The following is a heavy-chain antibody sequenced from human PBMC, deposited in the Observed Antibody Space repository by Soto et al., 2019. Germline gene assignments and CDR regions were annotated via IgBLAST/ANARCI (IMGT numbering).Heavy chain of an antibody. Sequence: RSLTCTVSGGSINSNNYYWAWIRQPPGKGLAWITSIYYDGSTYYSPSLKSRVSISVDTSKNHFSLKLSSVTAADTAVYYCAKVVVAATRHTDFDSWGQGTLVTV. CDR2: IYYDGST. CDR1: GGSINSNNYY. CDR3: AKVVVAATRHTDFDS. V-gene: IGHV4-39*02. J-gene: IGHJ4*02. D-gene: IGHD2-15*01.